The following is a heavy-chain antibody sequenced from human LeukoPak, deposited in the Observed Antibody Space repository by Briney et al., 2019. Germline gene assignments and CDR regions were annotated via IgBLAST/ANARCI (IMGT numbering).Heavy chain of an antibody. CDR3: ARGPNSNWSGLDF. J-gene: IGHJ4*02. D-gene: IGHD6-6*01. CDR2: IHSSGGT. Sequence: GGSLRLSCAASGFTGSNNYMSWVRQAPGKGLEWVSAIHSSGGTYYADSVKGRFTVSRDNAKNTLYLQVNNLRAEDTAVYYCARGPNSNWSGLDFWGQGTLLTVSS. V-gene: IGHV3-53*01. CDR1: GFTGSNNY.